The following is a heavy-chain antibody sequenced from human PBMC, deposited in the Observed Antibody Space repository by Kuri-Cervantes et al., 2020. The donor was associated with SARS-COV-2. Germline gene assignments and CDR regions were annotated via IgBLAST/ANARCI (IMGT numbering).Heavy chain of an antibody. Sequence: SQTRSPTCTVSGGSTSSSSYYWGWIRQPPGKGLEWIGSIYYSGSTYYNPSLKSRVTISVDTSKNPFSLKLSSVTAADTAVYYCARSGDYGGYYFDYWGQGTLVTVSS. CDR3: ARSGDYGGYYFDY. CDR2: IYYSGST. D-gene: IGHD4-23*01. V-gene: IGHV4-39*01. J-gene: IGHJ4*02. CDR1: GGSTSSSSYY.